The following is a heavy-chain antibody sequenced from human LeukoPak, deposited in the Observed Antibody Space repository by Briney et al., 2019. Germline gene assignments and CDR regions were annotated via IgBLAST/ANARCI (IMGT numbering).Heavy chain of an antibody. CDR3: ARGDYFDY. CDR1: GGSISSYY. V-gene: IGHV4-59*01. CDR2: IYYSGST. Sequence: SETLSLTCTVSGGSISSYYWSWIRQPPGKGLEWIGYIYYSGSTNYNPSLKSRVTISVDTSKNQFSLKLSSVTAADTAVYYCARGDYFDYWGQGTLVTVSS. J-gene: IGHJ4*02.